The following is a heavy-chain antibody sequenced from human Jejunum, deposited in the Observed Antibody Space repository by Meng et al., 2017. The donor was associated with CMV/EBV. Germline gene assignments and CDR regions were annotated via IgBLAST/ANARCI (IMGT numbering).Heavy chain of an antibody. CDR2: ISYDGSEK. D-gene: IGHD1-1*01. Sequence: AAAGFTFSSDGMHWVRQAPGKGLEWVAVISYDGSEKYYVDSVKGRFTISRDDSKNTLYLQMNSLRAEGTAVYYCVIVCGQNCPFDYWGQGTLVTVSS. J-gene: IGHJ4*02. CDR3: VIVCGQNCPFDY. V-gene: IGHV3-30*03. CDR1: GFTFSSDG.